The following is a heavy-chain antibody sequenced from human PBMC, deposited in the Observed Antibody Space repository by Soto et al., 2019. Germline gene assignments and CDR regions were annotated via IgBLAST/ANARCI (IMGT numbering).Heavy chain of an antibody. Sequence: ASVKVSCKASGYTFTSYGISWVRQAPGQGLEWMGWIRAYNGNTNYAQKLQGRVTMTTDTSTSTAYMELRSLRSDDTAVYYCARLLAVTSKYYYYYGMDVWGQGTTVTVSS. J-gene: IGHJ6*02. CDR3: ARLLAVTSKYYYYYGMDV. CDR2: IRAYNGNT. D-gene: IGHD4-4*01. V-gene: IGHV1-18*01. CDR1: GYTFTSYG.